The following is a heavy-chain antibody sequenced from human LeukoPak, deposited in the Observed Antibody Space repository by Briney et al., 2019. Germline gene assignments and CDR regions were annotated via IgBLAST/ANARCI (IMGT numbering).Heavy chain of an antibody. CDR2: IYPGDSDT. CDR1: GYSFTSYW. D-gene: IGHD4-17*01. Sequence: GESLKISCKGSGYSFTSYWIGCVRQMPGKGLEWMGIIYPGDSDTRYSPSFQGQVTISADKSIRTAYLQWSSLKASDTAIYYCARHHDYGDYGCFDYWGQGTLVTVSS. V-gene: IGHV5-51*01. CDR3: ARHHDYGDYGCFDY. J-gene: IGHJ4*02.